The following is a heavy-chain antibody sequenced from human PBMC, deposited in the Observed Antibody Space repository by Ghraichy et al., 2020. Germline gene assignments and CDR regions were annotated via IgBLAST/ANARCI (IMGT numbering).Heavy chain of an antibody. CDR1: GGSISRYY. V-gene: IGHV4-4*07. CDR2: IYSTGIT. D-gene: IGHD5-12*01. CDR3: AREGINSGWQWGTFDS. Sequence: SETLSLTCTVSGGSISRYYWSWIRQPAGKGLEYIGHIYSTGITNYSPSLKSRVTMSVDTSKNQFSLKLSSVTAADTAVYYCAREGINSGWQWGTFDSWGQGTLVTVSS. J-gene: IGHJ4*02.